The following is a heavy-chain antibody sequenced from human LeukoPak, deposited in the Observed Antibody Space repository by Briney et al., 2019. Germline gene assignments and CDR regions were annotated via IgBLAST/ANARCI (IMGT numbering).Heavy chain of an antibody. J-gene: IGHJ4*02. V-gene: IGHV1-18*01. D-gene: IGHD1-1*01. CDR1: GYTFTDYG. Sequence: GASVTVSCTASGYTFTDYGLSWVRQAPGQGLEWMGWIRVYNGDTNYAQKFQGRLTVTTDPSTSTAYMELRSLRSDDTAAYYCARGGDNYMDFWGQGTLVTISS. CDR2: IRVYNGDT. CDR3: ARGGDNYMDF.